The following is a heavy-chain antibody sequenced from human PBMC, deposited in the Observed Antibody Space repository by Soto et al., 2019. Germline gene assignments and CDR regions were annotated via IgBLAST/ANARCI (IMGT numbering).Heavy chain of an antibody. CDR2: IDPSDSYT. V-gene: IGHV5-10-1*01. CDR3: AIHPSRWLPATFGAFDI. D-gene: IGHD5-12*01. J-gene: IGHJ3*02. CDR1: GYSFTSYW. Sequence: PGESLKISCKGSGYSFTSYWISWVRQMPGKGLEWMGRIDPSDSYTNYSPSFQGHVTISADKSISTAYLQWSSLKASDTAMYYCAIHPSRWLPATFGAFDIWGKGTMVTVSS.